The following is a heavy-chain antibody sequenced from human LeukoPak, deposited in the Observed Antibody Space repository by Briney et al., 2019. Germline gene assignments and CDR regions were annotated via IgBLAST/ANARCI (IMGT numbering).Heavy chain of an antibody. CDR3: AAPRAGQAFDI. Sequence: GESLKISCKASGYSFTSNWIGWVRQMPGKGLEWMGIVHPGDPDNRYSPSFQDQVTISADKSISTAYLQWSSLKASDTAMYYCAAPRAGQAFDIWGQGTMVTVSS. V-gene: IGHV5-51*01. CDR1: GYSFTSNW. CDR2: VHPGDPDN. J-gene: IGHJ3*02.